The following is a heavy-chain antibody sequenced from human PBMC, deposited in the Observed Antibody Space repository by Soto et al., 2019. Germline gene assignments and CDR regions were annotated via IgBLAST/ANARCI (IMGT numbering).Heavy chain of an antibody. CDR3: ATGLTYYYDSSGYHDAFDI. J-gene: IGHJ3*02. CDR1: GYTLTELS. CDR2: FDPEDGET. D-gene: IGHD3-22*01. V-gene: IGHV1-24*01. Sequence: SVKVSCKVSGYTLTELSMHWVRQAPGKGLEWMGGFDPEDGETIYAQKFQGRVTMTEDTSTDTAYMVLSSLRSEDTAVYYCATGLTYYYDSSGYHDAFDIWGQGTMVTVSS.